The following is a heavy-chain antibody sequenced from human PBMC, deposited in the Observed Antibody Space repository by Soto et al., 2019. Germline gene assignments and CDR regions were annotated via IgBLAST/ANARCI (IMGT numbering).Heavy chain of an antibody. Sequence: PGGSLRLSCATSGSTFSNYGLHWVRQAPGKGLEWVAVISNDGSNKKYVDSVKGRFTISRDNSKNTLFLQMNSLRAENTAIYYCAKVGGLGGSDYYYGSGYYDDWSQGTLVTVSS. CDR2: ISNDGSNK. V-gene: IGHV3-30*18. J-gene: IGHJ4*02. CDR1: GSTFSNYG. CDR3: AKVGGLGGSDYYYGSGYYDD. D-gene: IGHD3-22*01.